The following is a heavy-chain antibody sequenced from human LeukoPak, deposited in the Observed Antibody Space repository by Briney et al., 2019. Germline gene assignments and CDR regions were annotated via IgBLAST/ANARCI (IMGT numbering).Heavy chain of an antibody. D-gene: IGHD3-10*01. V-gene: IGHV3-30*18. Sequence: GGSLRLSCAASGFTFSSYGMHWVRQAPGKGLEWVAVISYDGSNKYYADSVEGRFTISRDNSKNTLYLQMNSLRAEDTAVYYCAKPHYYGSGSYYRASPAFDYWGQGTLVTVSS. CDR1: GFTFSSYG. CDR2: ISYDGSNK. CDR3: AKPHYYGSGSYYRASPAFDY. J-gene: IGHJ4*02.